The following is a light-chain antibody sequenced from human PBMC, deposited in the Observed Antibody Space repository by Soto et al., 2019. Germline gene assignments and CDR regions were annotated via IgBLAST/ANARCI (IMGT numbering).Light chain of an antibody. V-gene: IGLV2-14*01. J-gene: IGLJ3*02. CDR2: DVS. Sequence: QSALAQPASVSGSRGQSITISCTGTSSDVGGYNYVSWYQQHPGKAPKLMIYDVSNRPSGVSNRFSGSKSGNTASLTISGLQAEDEADYYCSSYTSSSTLWVFGGGTKVTVL. CDR3: SSYTSSSTLWV. CDR1: SSDVGGYNY.